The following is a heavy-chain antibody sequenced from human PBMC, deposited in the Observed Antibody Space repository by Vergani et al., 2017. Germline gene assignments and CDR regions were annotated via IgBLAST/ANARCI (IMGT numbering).Heavy chain of an antibody. CDR1: GFTFSSYA. CDR3: ARSYDSSGYYPNYGMDV. J-gene: IGHJ6*02. D-gene: IGHD3-22*01. CDR2: ISSNGGST. V-gene: IGHV3-64*02. Sequence: EVQLVESGDGLVQPGGSLRLSCAASGFTFSSYAMHWVRQAPGKGLEYVSAISSNGGSTYYADSVKGRFTISRDNSKNTLYLQMGSLRAEDMAVYYCARSYDSSGYYPNYGMDVWGQGTTVTVSS.